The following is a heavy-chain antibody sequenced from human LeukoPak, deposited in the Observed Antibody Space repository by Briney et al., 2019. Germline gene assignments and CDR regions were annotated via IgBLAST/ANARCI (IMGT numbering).Heavy chain of an antibody. CDR2: IGAYNGNT. D-gene: IGHD3-16*01. CDR3: ARAFGWARYYYYMDV. Sequence: RASVKVSCKASGYTFTSYGISWVRQAPGQGLEWMGWIGAYNGNTNYAQKLQGRVTMTTDTSTSTAYMELSSLRSEDTAVYYCARAFGWARYYYYMDVWGKGTTVTVSS. J-gene: IGHJ6*03. V-gene: IGHV1-18*01. CDR1: GYTFTSYG.